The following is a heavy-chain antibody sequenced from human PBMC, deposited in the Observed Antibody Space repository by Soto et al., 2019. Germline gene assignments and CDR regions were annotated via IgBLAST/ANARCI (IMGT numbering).Heavy chain of an antibody. J-gene: IGHJ3*02. CDR2: IYYSGSV. CDR1: GVSISSSY. D-gene: IGHD3-22*01. V-gene: IGHV4-59*01. CDR3: ARGMYDSSGFSNPFDI. Sequence: QVQLQESGPGLVKPSETLSLTCAVSGVSISSSYWSWIRQSPGKEMQWIGYIYYSGSVKYNPSLNSRVTISAVMSRNQLSLRVTPVTAADTALYYCARGMYDSSGFSNPFDIWGQGTMVTVSS.